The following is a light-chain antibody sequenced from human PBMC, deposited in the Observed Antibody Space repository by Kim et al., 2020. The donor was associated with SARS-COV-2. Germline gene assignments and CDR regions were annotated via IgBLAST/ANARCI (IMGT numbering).Light chain of an antibody. CDR1: QRIAAW. J-gene: IGKJ2*01. V-gene: IGKV1-5*03. Sequence: SASVGDRVTITCRASQRIAAWLAWYQQKPGKGPSLLIYRASTLHSGVPSRFSGSGSGTQFTLTISSLQPDDFATYYCLQSNSYPYTFGQGTKLEI. CDR3: LQSNSYPYT. CDR2: RAS.